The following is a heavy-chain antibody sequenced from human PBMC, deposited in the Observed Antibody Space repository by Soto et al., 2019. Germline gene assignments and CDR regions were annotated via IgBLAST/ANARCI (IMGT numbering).Heavy chain of an antibody. CDR3: ARDIYDFQSGYYVNYWDY. Sequence: QRLEWMGWINPGNGNTKDSQNFRGRVTITSDTSASTAYREPSSLRSEDTAVYYCARDIYDFQSGYYVNYWDYWGQGTLVTVS. V-gene: IGHV1-3*01. J-gene: IGHJ4*02. CDR2: INPGNGNT. D-gene: IGHD3-3*01.